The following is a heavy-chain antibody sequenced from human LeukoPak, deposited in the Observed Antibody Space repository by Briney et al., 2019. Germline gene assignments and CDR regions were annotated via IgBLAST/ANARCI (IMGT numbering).Heavy chain of an antibody. V-gene: IGHV4-30-4*01. CDR2: IYYSGST. D-gene: IGHD3-3*01. CDR1: GGSISSGDYY. Sequence: SETLSLTCTVSGGSISSGDYYWSWIRQPPGKGLEWIGYIYYSGSTYYNPSLKSRVTISVDTSKNQFSLKLSSVTATDTAVYYRARYYDFLGWFDPWGQGTLVTVSS. CDR3: ARYYDFLGWFDP. J-gene: IGHJ5*02.